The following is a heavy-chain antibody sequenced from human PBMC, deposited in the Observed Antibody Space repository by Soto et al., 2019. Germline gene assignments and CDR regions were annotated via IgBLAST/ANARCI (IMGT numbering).Heavy chain of an antibody. D-gene: IGHD2-2*01. V-gene: IGHV3-21*01. J-gene: IGHJ6*02. CDR3: ALERKHHQLGGRFGMDV. CDR1: GFNFSDFT. CDR2: ISSRSDYI. Sequence: EVQLVESGGGLVKPGGSLRLSCEVSGFNFSDFTMNWVRQAPGGGLEWVSSISSRSDYIYYADSVKGLFTVSRDNARKSLYLHMNSLRAEDMAVYFCALERKHHQLGGRFGMDVWGQGTTVIFSS.